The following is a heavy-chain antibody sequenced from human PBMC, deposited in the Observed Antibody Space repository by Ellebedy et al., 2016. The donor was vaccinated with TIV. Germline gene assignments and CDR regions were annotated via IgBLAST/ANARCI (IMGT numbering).Heavy chain of an antibody. CDR2: IYVIGST. CDR1: GASFTMNDW. CDR3: ARKLLSMSHVFDI. J-gene: IGHJ3*02. V-gene: IGHV4-4*02. Sequence: SETLSLXXAVSGASFTMNDWWRWVRQSPGKGLEWIGEIYVIGSTNYNPSLKSRVTMSIDKSKSQFSLKLTSVTAADTAVYYCARKLLSMSHVFDIWGQGTMVTVSS. D-gene: IGHD2/OR15-2a*01.